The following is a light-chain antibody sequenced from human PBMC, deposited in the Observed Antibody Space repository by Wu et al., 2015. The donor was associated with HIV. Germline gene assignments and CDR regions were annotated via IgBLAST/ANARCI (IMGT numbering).Light chain of an antibody. J-gene: IGKJ1*01. V-gene: IGKV3-15*01. CDR1: QSVSKS. CDR3: QQYDNWPRT. CDR2: DVS. Sequence: EIVMTQSPATLSVSPGERATLSCRASQSVSKSLAWYQHKPGQSPRLLIYDVSTRATDIPSRFSGSGSGTEFTLTISRMQSEDFAIYYCQQYDNWPRTFGQGTTVEL.